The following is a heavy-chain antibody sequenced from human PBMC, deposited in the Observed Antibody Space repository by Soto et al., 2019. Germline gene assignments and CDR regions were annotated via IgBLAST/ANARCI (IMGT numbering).Heavy chain of an antibody. V-gene: IGHV4-59*08. CDR3: ERQEIEYCSGGSCSGKFDY. CDR1: GGSITGYH. J-gene: IGHJ4*02. D-gene: IGHD2-15*01. CDR2: VHSTGST. Sequence: SETLSLTCTVSGGSITGYHWTWIRQPPGKGLEWIGYVHSTGSTNYNPSLNSRVTISVDTSKNQFSLKLTSVTAADTAVYYCERQEIEYCSGGSCSGKFDYWGQGTLVTVSS.